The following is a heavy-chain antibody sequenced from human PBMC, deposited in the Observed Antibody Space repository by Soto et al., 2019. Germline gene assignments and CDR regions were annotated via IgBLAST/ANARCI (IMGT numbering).Heavy chain of an antibody. CDR3: AKGDSSWVSWFDP. Sequence: QAQLVQSGAEVKKPGASVKVSCQASGYTFTAQYLHWVRKAPGEGLEWMGWINPTTGATRYAQKFQGRVTMARHTSMSTAYLEVRRLRPDGTAVYYCAKGDSSWVSWFDPSGQGTLVTVSS. D-gene: IGHD6-19*01. J-gene: IGHJ5*02. CDR2: INPTTGAT. CDR1: GYTFTAQY. V-gene: IGHV1-2*02.